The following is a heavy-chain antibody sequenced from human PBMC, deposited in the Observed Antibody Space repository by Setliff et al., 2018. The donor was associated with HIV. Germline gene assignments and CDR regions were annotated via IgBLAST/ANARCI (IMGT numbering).Heavy chain of an antibody. CDR2: VYHTEYT. J-gene: IGHJ6*02. CDR1: GGSLSSDNW. Sequence: SETLSLTCAVSGGSLSSDNWWTWVRQPPGKGLEWIGEVYHTEYTDYSPSLKSRVSMSVDRSKNQFSLNLTSVTAADTAVYYCARGHCSGTNCYGVDYYGMDVWGQGTTVTVSS. CDR3: ARGHCSGTNCYGVDYYGMDV. D-gene: IGHD2-2*01. V-gene: IGHV4-4*02.